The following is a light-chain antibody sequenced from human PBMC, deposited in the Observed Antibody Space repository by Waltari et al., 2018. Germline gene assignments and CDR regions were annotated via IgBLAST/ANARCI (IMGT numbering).Light chain of an antibody. Sequence: QSALTQSASVSGSPGQSITISCTGTSSDVASYDHVSWYQQHPDKAPKLMIYDVSRRPSGVSTRFFGSKSGNTASLTISGLQAEDEADYYCSSYTSSNTYVFGSGTKVTVL. CDR2: DVS. CDR3: SSYTSSNTYV. V-gene: IGLV2-14*03. CDR1: SSDVASYDH. J-gene: IGLJ1*01.